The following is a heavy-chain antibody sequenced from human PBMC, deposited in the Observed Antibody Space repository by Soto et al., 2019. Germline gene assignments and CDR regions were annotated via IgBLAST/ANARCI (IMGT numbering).Heavy chain of an antibody. CDR2: IYTGYSDN. Sequence: GESLKTSCKGSGYIFTSYWLGWVRQVPGKGLEWMGIIYTGYSDNRYSPPFQGQVTISADKSISTDYLQWSSLKASDTAMYHCAIHRDGGQLLQYFHYGMDVWGQGTTVTVSS. CDR3: AIHRDGGQLLQYFHYGMDV. CDR1: GYIFTSYW. J-gene: IGHJ6*02. D-gene: IGHD2-2*01. V-gene: IGHV5-51*01.